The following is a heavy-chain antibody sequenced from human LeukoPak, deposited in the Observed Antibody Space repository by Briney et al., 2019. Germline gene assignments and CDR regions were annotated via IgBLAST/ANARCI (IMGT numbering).Heavy chain of an antibody. V-gene: IGHV4-34*01. CDR2: INHSGST. CDR1: GGSFSGYY. CDR3: ATRKQRSLLGFDY. Sequence: PSETLSLTCAVYGGSFSGYYWSWIRQPPGKGLEWIGEINHSGSTNYNPSLKSRVTISVDTSKNQFSLKLSSVTAADTAVYYCATRKQRSLLGFDYWGQGTLVTVSS. J-gene: IGHJ4*02. D-gene: IGHD1-14*01.